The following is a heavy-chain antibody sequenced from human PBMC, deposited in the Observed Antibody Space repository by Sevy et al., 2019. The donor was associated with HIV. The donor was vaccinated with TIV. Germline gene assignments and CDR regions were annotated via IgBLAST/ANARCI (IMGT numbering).Heavy chain of an antibody. D-gene: IGHD2-21*01. CDR3: ARAGPLGDLNHFDR. Sequence: GGSLRLSCATSEFTFSRYWMTWVRQAPGKGLEWVVYINQNGSQNSYVDSVKGRFTISRDNSKNSLILQMNSLRGEDTAVYYCARAGPLGDLNHFDRWGQGTLVTVSS. V-gene: IGHV3-7*01. J-gene: IGHJ4*02. CDR2: INQNGSQN. CDR1: EFTFSRYW.